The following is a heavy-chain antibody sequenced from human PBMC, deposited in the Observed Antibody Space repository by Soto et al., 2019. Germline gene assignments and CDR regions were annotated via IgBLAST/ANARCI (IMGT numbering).Heavy chain of an antibody. CDR3: AHDRIFGDYMYYFDS. J-gene: IGHJ4*02. Sequence: SGPTLVNPTQTLTLTCTFSGFSLSTSGVGVGWIRQPPGKALEWLALIYWDDDKRYSPSLKSRLTITKDASKNQVVLTMTNMDPVDTATYYCAHDRIFGDYMYYFDSSGQGTLGTVSS. V-gene: IGHV2-5*02. D-gene: IGHD4-17*01. CDR1: GFSLSTSGVG. CDR2: IYWDDDK.